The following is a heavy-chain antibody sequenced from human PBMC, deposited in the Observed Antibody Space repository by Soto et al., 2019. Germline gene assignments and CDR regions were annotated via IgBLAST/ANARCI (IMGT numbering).Heavy chain of an antibody. Sequence: SESLSLTCAVSGESISSSNWWSWVRQPPGKGLEWIGEIYHSGNTKYNPSLKSRVTISVDKSKNQFSLKLNSVTAADTAVYYCARENDFWSGPNGLDVWGQGTTVTVSS. CDR1: GESISSSNW. J-gene: IGHJ6*02. D-gene: IGHD3-3*01. V-gene: IGHV4-4*02. CDR3: ARENDFWSGPNGLDV. CDR2: IYHSGNT.